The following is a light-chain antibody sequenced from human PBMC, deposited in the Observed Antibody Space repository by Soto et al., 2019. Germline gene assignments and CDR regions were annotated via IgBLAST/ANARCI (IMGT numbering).Light chain of an antibody. CDR2: DAS. J-gene: IGKJ3*01. Sequence: EIVLTQSPATLSLSPGEVATLACRASQSVSTYLAWDQQKPGQAPRLLSYDASHRSTGIPGRFGASGSGTDFTLTISSVEPEDFAFYYCQHRWGAFGPGTRVDFK. CDR3: QHRWGA. V-gene: IGKV3-11*01. CDR1: QSVSTY.